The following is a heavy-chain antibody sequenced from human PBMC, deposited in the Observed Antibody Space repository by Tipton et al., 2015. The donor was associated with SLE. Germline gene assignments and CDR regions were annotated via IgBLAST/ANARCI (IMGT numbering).Heavy chain of an antibody. J-gene: IGHJ1*01. Sequence: TLSLTCTVSGGSISSYYLRWIRQPAGKGLEWIGRIYTSGSNNHNPSLKSRVTISVDTSKNQFSLKLSSGTAADTAVYYCARHGKARSSSWYVDYCQHWGQGTLVTGSS. D-gene: IGHD6-13*01. CDR2: IYTSGSN. CDR1: GGSISSYY. CDR3: ARHGKARSSSWYVDYCQH. V-gene: IGHV4-4*07.